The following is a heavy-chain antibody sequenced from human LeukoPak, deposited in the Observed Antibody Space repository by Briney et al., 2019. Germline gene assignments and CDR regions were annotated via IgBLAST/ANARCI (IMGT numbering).Heavy chain of an antibody. CDR3: ARGGWVRGVNPTPFEY. CDR1: GYTFTGYD. Sequence: ASVKVSCKASGYTFTGYDINWVRQATGQGLEWMGRMNPNSGNTGYAQKFQGRVTITRNTSISTAYMELSSLRSEDTAVYYCARGGWVRGVNPTPFEYWGQGTLVTVSA. V-gene: IGHV1-8*03. J-gene: IGHJ4*02. CDR2: MNPNSGNT. D-gene: IGHD3-10*01.